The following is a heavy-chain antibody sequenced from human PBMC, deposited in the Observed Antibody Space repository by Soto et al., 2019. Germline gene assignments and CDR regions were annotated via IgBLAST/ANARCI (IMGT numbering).Heavy chain of an antibody. V-gene: IGHV4-59*01. D-gene: IGHD1-1*01. Sequence: QVQLQESGPGLVKPSETLSLTCTVSGGSMNSYYLSWIRQPPGKGLEWIGYIYYSGYTNYNPSLKSRVTISVDTSKNQFSLKLSSVTAADTAVYYCARGLATTEMDVWGQGTTVTVSS. J-gene: IGHJ6*02. CDR1: GGSMNSYY. CDR3: ARGLATTEMDV. CDR2: IYYSGYT.